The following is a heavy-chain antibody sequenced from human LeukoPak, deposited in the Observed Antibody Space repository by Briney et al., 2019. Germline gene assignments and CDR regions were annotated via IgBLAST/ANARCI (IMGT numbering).Heavy chain of an antibody. CDR1: GFTFSSYA. CDR3: ARDQKVMYYDSGHLDY. V-gene: IGHV3-23*01. Sequence: QTGGSLRLSCAASGFTFSSYAMSWVRQAPGKGLEWVSANSGSGGSTYYADSVKGRFTISRDNSKNTLYLQMNSLRAEDTAVYYCARDQKVMYYDSGHLDYWGQGTLVTVSS. D-gene: IGHD3-22*01. CDR2: NSGSGGST. J-gene: IGHJ4*02.